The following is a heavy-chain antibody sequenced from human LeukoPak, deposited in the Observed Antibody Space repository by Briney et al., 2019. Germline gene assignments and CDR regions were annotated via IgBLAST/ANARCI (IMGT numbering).Heavy chain of an antibody. Sequence: SDTLSLTCTVSGGSTSSYYWGWIRQPPGKGLEWIGSIYYSGRTYYNPSLKGRVTISVDTSENQFSLKLSSETAADRAVYYCARYVVYGSRKYYFDYWGQGTLVSVSS. CDR3: ARYVVYGSRKYYFDY. CDR1: GGSTSSYY. D-gene: IGHD3-10*01. J-gene: IGHJ4*02. CDR2: IYYSGRT. V-gene: IGHV4-39*01.